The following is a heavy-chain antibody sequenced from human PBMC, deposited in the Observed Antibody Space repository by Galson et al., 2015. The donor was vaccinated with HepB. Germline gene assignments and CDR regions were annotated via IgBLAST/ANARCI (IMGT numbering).Heavy chain of an antibody. D-gene: IGHD2-2*02. CDR2: IIPIFGTA. CDR3: ARGCSSTSCYTDYYYYMDV. CDR1: GGTFSSYA. V-gene: IGHV1-69*01. Sequence: VKVSCKASGGTFSSYAISWVRQAPGQGLEWMGGIIPIFGTANYAQKFQGRVTITADESTSTAYMELSSLRSEDTAVYYCARGCSSTSCYTDYYYYMDVWGKGTTVTVSS. J-gene: IGHJ6*03.